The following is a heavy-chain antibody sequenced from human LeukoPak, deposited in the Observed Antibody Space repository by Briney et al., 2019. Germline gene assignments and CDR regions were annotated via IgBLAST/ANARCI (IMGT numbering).Heavy chain of an antibody. Sequence: SVKVSCKASGGTFSSYAIVWVRQAPGQGLEWMGGIIPIFGTADYAQKFQGRVTITADESTSTAYMDLSSLRSEDTAVYYCARGQLVTNWFDPWGQGTLVTVSS. CDR2: IIPIFGTA. V-gene: IGHV1-69*13. D-gene: IGHD4-23*01. J-gene: IGHJ5*02. CDR1: GGTFSSYA. CDR3: ARGQLVTNWFDP.